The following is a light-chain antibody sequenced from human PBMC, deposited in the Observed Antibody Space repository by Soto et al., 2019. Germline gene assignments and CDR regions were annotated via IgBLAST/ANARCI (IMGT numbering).Light chain of an antibody. V-gene: IGLV3-21*04. CDR2: YDS. CDR3: QVWDSSSDRGV. CDR1: NIGSKS. Sequence: SYELTQPPSVSVAPGKTARITCGGNNIGSKSVHWYQQKPGQAPVLVIYYDSDRPSGIPERFSGSNSGNMATLTISRVEAGDEADYYCQVWDSSSDRGVFGGGTKLTVL. J-gene: IGLJ2*01.